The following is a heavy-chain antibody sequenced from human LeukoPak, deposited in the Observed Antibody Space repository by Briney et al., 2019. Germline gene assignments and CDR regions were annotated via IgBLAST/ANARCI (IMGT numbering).Heavy chain of an antibody. CDR2: INHSGST. Sequence: KTSETLSLTCAVYGGSFSGYYWSWIRQPPGKGLEWIGEINHSGSTNYNPSLKSRVTISVDTSKNQFSLKLSSVTAADTAVYYCAREIIVVVPALFDYWGQGTLVSVSS. D-gene: IGHD2-2*01. V-gene: IGHV4-34*01. J-gene: IGHJ4*02. CDR1: GGSFSGYY. CDR3: AREIIVVVPALFDY.